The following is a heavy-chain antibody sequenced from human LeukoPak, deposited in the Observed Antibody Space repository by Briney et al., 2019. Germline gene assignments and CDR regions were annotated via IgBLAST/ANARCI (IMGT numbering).Heavy chain of an antibody. J-gene: IGHJ6*03. CDR3: ARSLGDDSWVALRGYYYMDV. CDR1: GGSMSGHY. Sequence: SETLPLTCSVSGGSMSGHYWIWIRQPQGKGLEWIGYVFDSGNTNYNPSLKSRVAISFDTASNHFSLKLNSVTASDSGIYFCARSLGDDSWVALRGYYYMDVWGRGTTVTVSS. D-gene: IGHD3-3*01. CDR2: VFDSGNT. V-gene: IGHV4-59*11.